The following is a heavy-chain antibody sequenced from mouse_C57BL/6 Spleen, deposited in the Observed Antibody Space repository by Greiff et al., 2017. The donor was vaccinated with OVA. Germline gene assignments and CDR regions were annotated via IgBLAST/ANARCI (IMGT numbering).Heavy chain of an antibody. V-gene: IGHV1-19*01. CDR2: INPYNGGT. CDR1: GYTFTDYY. CDR3: ARGGSDRNFDY. Sequence: EVQLQQSGPVLVKPGASVKMSCKASGYTFTDYYMNWVKQSHGKSLEWIGVINPYNGGTSYNQKFKGKATLTVDKSSSTAYMELNSLTSEDTAVYYCARGGSDRNFDYWGQGTTLTVSA. J-gene: IGHJ2*01.